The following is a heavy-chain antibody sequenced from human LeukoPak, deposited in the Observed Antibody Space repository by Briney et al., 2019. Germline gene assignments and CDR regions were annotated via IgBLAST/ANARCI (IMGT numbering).Heavy chain of an antibody. Sequence: PSETLSLTSTVSYGSISSSSPYWGFIRQLPRNGLEWIRSLYYSGSNSYTTSPTTRDTISVHTSKNQFFPKLTSVHSSDTSVYHRAGRRVGYAFDIWGQGTMVSVSS. J-gene: IGHJ3*02. CDR1: YGSISSSSPY. D-gene: IGHD3-10*01. V-gene: IGHV4-39*01. CDR2: LYYSGSN. CDR3: AGRRVGYAFDI.